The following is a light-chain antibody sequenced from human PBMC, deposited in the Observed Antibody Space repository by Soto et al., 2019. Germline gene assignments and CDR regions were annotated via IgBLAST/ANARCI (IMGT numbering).Light chain of an antibody. J-gene: IGLJ2*01. V-gene: IGLV4-69*01. CDR2: LNSDGSH. CDR1: SGHSSYV. Sequence: QLVLTQSPSASASLGASVKLTCTLSSGHSSYVIAWHQQQPEKGPRYLVRLNSDGSHSKGDGIPDRFSGSSSGAERYLTISSLRSEDEADYYCQTWDTGIVVFGGGTKLTVL. CDR3: QTWDTGIVV.